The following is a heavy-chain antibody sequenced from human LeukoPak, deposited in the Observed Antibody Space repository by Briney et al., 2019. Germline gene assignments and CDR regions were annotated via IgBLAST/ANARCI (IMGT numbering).Heavy chain of an antibody. CDR1: GFTFDDYA. Sequence: GGSLRLSCAASGFTFDDYAMPWVRHAPGKGLEWVSGISGNSASLDYAESVKGRFTISRDNAKNSLYLQMNSLRAEDTAVYYCAKDPYYYDSSRNWGQGTLVTVSS. CDR2: ISGNSASL. CDR3: AKDPYYYDSSRN. D-gene: IGHD3-22*01. V-gene: IGHV3-9*01. J-gene: IGHJ1*01.